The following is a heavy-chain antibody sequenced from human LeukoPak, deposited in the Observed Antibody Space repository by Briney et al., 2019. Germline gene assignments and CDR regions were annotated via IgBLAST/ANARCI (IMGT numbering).Heavy chain of an antibody. V-gene: IGHV1-2*02. CDR2: ISPTSGGT. CDR1: GYTFTGYY. CDR3: ATEAYASGSFRTDYYYMDV. Sequence: ASVKVSCKASGYTFTGYYMHWVRQAPGQGLEWMGWISPTSGGTNYAQKFQGRVTMTRDTSISTAYMELRGLRSDDTAVYYCATEAYASGSFRTDYYYMDVWGKGTTVTISS. J-gene: IGHJ6*03. D-gene: IGHD3-10*01.